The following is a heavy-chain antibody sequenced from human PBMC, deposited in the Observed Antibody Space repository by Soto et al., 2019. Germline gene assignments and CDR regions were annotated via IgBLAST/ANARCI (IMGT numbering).Heavy chain of an antibody. Sequence: SVKVSCKASGFTFTSSAVQWVRQARGQLLEWIGWIVVGSGNTNYAQKFQERVTITRDMSTSTAYMELSSLRSEDTAVYYCAVGIAVAGNLPGDYYYGMDVWGQGTTVTVSS. CDR2: IVVGSGNT. V-gene: IGHV1-58*01. CDR1: GFTFTSSA. D-gene: IGHD6-19*01. J-gene: IGHJ6*02. CDR3: AVGIAVAGNLPGDYYYGMDV.